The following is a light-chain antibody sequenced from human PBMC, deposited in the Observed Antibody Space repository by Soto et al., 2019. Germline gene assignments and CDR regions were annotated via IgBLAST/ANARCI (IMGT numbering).Light chain of an antibody. CDR3: LQRSEWPIT. Sequence: EIVLTQSPATLSLSPGERATFSCRASQSVGSHLAWYRQKPGQVPRLVIYDASNRATGIATRFSGSGSGTDFSLTISSLEPEDVAVYYCLQRSEWPITFGQGTRLEI. J-gene: IGKJ5*01. V-gene: IGKV3-11*01. CDR1: QSVGSH. CDR2: DAS.